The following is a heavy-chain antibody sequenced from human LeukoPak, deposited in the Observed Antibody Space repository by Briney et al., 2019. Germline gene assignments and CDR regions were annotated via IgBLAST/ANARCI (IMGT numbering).Heavy chain of an antibody. D-gene: IGHD1-26*01. J-gene: IGHJ5*02. CDR3: ARDSYLGRLGAYWFDP. Sequence: SETLSLTCTVSGGSISSYYWSWIRQPAGKGLEWIGRIYTSGSTNYNPSLKSRVTMSVDTSKNQFSLKLSSVTAADTAVYYCARDSYLGRLGAYWFDPWGQGTLVTVSS. CDR1: GGSISSYY. V-gene: IGHV4-4*07. CDR2: IYTSGST.